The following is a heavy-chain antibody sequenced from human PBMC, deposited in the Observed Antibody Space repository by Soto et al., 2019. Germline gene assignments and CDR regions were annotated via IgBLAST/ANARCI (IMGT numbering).Heavy chain of an antibody. CDR2: IDWDDDK. Sequence: GSGPTLVNPTQTLTLTCTFSGFSLSTSGMRVSWIRQPPGKALEWLARIDWDDDKFYSTSLKTRLTISKDTSKNQVVLTMTNMDPVDTATYYCARTAIAVAERVHHQFYSGMDGWGQGTTVTVSS. CDR3: ARTAIAVAERVHHQFYSGMDG. J-gene: IGHJ6*02. CDR1: GFSLSTSGMR. D-gene: IGHD6-19*01. V-gene: IGHV2-70*04.